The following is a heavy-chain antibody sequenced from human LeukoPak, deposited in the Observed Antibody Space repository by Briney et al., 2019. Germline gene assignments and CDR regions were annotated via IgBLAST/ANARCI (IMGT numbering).Heavy chain of an antibody. D-gene: IGHD1-26*01. Sequence: GGSLRLSCAASGVTFSSYSMSWGRQAPGEGLEWVSSISSSSSYIYYADSVKGRFTISRDNAKNSLYLQMNSLRAEDTAVYYCAKPPGAVSFDYWGQGTLVTVSS. V-gene: IGHV3-21*01. J-gene: IGHJ4*02. CDR3: AKPPGAVSFDY. CDR1: GVTFSSYS. CDR2: ISSSSSYI.